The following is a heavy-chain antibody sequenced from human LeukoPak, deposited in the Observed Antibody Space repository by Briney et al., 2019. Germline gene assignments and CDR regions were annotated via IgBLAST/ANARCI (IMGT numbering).Heavy chain of an antibody. CDR2: LSSSSSTI. Sequence: PGGSLRLSCAASGFTFSDYYMNWVRQAPGKGLEWVSFLSSSSSTIYYADSVKGRFTISRDNAKNSLYLQMNSLRAEDTAVYYCASGDSGYDSSFDYWGQGTLVTVSS. J-gene: IGHJ4*02. D-gene: IGHD5-12*01. CDR1: GFTFSDYY. V-gene: IGHV3-48*01. CDR3: ASGDSGYDSSFDY.